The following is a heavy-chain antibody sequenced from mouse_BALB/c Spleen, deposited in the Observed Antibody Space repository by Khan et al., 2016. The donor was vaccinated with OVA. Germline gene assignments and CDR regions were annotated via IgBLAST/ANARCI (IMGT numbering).Heavy chain of an antibody. CDR1: GYSITSDYA. CDR2: INYSGDT. Sequence: EVQLQASGPGLVKPSQSLSLTCTVTGYSITSDYAWNWIRQFPGNKLEWMGYINYSGDTSKNPSLKGRMSISRDTSKNQFFLQLNSVTTEDTATYYCVRGRTYWGQGTLVTVSA. CDR3: VRGRTY. V-gene: IGHV3-2*02. J-gene: IGHJ3*01.